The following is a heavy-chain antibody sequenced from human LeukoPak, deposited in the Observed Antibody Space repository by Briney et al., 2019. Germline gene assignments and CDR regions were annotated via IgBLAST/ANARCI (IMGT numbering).Heavy chain of an antibody. J-gene: IGHJ4*02. CDR1: GYTYNFCG. D-gene: IGHD3-3*02. V-gene: IGHV1-18*04. CDR2: ISGYNGDT. Sequence: ASVTVSCKATGYTYNFCGFSSVRQAPGQGLEWMGWISGYNGDTMSERKFQGRLTMTTDTSRSTVYMELRSLTSDDTAVYYCARYRDISALTRTSLDYWGQGTLVTVSS. CDR3: ARYRDISALTRTSLDY.